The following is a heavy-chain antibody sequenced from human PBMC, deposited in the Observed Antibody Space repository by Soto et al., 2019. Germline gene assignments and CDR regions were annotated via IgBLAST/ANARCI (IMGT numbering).Heavy chain of an antibody. CDR1: VDSVSSNSAA. D-gene: IGHD3-10*01. Sequence: SQTLSLTCAISVDSVSSNSAAWNWIRQSPSRGLEWLGRTYYRSKWYNDYAVSVKSRITINPDTSKNQFSLQLNSVTPEDAAVYDCERGRGEAHRWAFDIWGRGTMVTVSS. J-gene: IGHJ3*02. V-gene: IGHV6-1*01. CDR3: ERGRGEAHRWAFDI. CDR2: TYYRSKWYN.